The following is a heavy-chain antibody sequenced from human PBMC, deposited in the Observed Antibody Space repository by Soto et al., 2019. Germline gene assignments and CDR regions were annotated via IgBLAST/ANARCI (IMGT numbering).Heavy chain of an antibody. CDR3: ARDQNGSPHFDY. CDR2: SYYSGST. V-gene: IGHV4-59*01. CDR1: GASISNYY. Sequence: QVHLQESGPGLVKPSETLSLTCTVSGASISNYYWSWIRQPPGKGLELIVFSYYSGSTNYNPSLNCRVTMSVDTSKNLFSLKLTSVTAADTAVYYCARDQNGSPHFDYWGQGILVTVSS. J-gene: IGHJ4*02. D-gene: IGHD1-26*01.